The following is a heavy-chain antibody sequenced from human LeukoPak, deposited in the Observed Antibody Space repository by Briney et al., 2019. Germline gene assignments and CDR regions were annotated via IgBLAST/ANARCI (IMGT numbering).Heavy chain of an antibody. Sequence: GESLKISCKASGYTFSGYWIGWVRQMPGQGLEWMGVISYDGSNKYYADSVKGRFTISRDNSKNTLYLQMNSLRAKDTAVYYCARDRGDYSFFDYWGQGTLVTVSS. CDR2: ISYDGSNK. V-gene: IGHV3-30*19. D-gene: IGHD2-21*02. J-gene: IGHJ4*02. CDR3: ARDRGDYSFFDY. CDR1: GYTFSGYW.